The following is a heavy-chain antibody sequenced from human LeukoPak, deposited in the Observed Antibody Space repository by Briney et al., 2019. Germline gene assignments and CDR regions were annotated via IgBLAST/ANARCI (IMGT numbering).Heavy chain of an antibody. V-gene: IGHV3-30*02. CDR2: IRYDGSNK. D-gene: IGHD3-22*01. Sequence: GGSLRLSCAASGFTFSSYGMHWVRQAPGKGLESVAFIRYDGSNKYYADSVKGRFTISRDNSKNTLYLQMNSLRAEDTAVYYCAKAGYYYDSSGGGAFDIWGQGTMVTVSS. J-gene: IGHJ3*02. CDR1: GFTFSSYG. CDR3: AKAGYYYDSSGGGAFDI.